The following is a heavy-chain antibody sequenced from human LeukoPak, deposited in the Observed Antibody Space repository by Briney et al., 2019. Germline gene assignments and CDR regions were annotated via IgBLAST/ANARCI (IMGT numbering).Heavy chain of an antibody. Sequence: TSETLSLTCTVSGYSISSGYYWGWIRQPPGKGLEWIGSIYHSGSTYYNPSLKSRVTISVDTSKNQFSLKLSSVTAADTAVYYCARAVGSGSYYFYYYYYYMDVWGKGTTVTVSS. CDR3: ARAVGSGSYYFYYYYYYMDV. J-gene: IGHJ6*03. CDR1: GYSISSGYY. CDR2: IYHSGST. D-gene: IGHD3-10*01. V-gene: IGHV4-38-2*02.